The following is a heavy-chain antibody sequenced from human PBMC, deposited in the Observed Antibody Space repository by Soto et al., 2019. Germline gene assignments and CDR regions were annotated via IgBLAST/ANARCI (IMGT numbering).Heavy chain of an antibody. CDR2: INHSGST. J-gene: IGHJ6*02. Sequence: KTSETLSLTCAVYGGSFSGYYWSWIRQPPGKGLEWIGEINHSGSTNYNPSLKSRVTISVDTSKNQFSLKLSSVTAADTAVYYCARGYGYNWNYGRYGMDVWGQGTTVTVSS. CDR1: GGSFSGYY. D-gene: IGHD1-7*01. CDR3: ARGYGYNWNYGRYGMDV. V-gene: IGHV4-34*01.